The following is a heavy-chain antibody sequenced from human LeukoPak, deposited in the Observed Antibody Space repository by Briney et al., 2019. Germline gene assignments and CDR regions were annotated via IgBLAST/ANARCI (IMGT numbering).Heavy chain of an antibody. CDR1: GFIFSDYY. J-gene: IGHJ4*02. D-gene: IGHD4/OR15-4a*01. CDR3: ARRAGAYSHPYDY. V-gene: IGHV3-11*01. CDR2: ISSGGSTI. Sequence: GGSLRLSCAASGFIFSDYYMSWIRQAPGKGLEWLSFISSGGSTIYYSDSVKGRFTISRDNSKNTLYLQMNSLRAEDTAVYYCARRAGAYSHPYDYWGQGTLVTVSS.